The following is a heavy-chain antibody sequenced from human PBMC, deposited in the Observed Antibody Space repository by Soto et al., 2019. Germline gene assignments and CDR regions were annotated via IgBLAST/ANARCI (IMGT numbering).Heavy chain of an antibody. Sequence: QVQLVQSGAEVKKPGASVKVSCKASGYTFTSYDINWVRQAPGQRLEWMGWINPGNGNTKNSQKFQGRVTITRDTFASTAYMELSSLRSEDTAVYYCARGASSVTTFYFDLWGRGTLVTVSS. D-gene: IGHD4-17*01. CDR1: GYTFTSYD. CDR2: INPGNGNT. J-gene: IGHJ2*01. V-gene: IGHV1-3*01. CDR3: ARGASSVTTFYFDL.